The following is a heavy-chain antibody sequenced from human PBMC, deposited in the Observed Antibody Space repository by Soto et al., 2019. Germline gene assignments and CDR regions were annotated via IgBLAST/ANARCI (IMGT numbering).Heavy chain of an antibody. CDR2: INHSGST. V-gene: IGHV4-34*01. D-gene: IGHD4-4*01. CDR1: GGSFSGYY. Sequence: PSETLSLTCAVYGGSFSGYYWSWISQPPGKGLEWIGEINHSGSTNYNPSLKSRVTISVDTSKNQFSLKLSSVTAADTAVYYCARKFTVTTLRWFNPWGQGTLVTVSS. CDR3: ARKFTVTTLRWFNP. J-gene: IGHJ5*02.